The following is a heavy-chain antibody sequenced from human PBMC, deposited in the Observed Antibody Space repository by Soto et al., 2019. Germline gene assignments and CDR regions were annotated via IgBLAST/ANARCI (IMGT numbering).Heavy chain of an antibody. CDR1: GGSISSSNW. V-gene: IGHV4-4*02. CDR3: ASLGIAAAGTSRDY. J-gene: IGHJ4*02. CDR2: IYHSGST. Sequence: QVQLQESGPGLVKPSGTLSLTCAVSGGSISSSNWWSWVRQPPGKGLEWIGDIYHSGSTNYNPSLKSRVTISVDKSKNQFSLKLSSVTAADTAVYYCASLGIAAAGTSRDYWGQGTLVTVSS. D-gene: IGHD6-13*01.